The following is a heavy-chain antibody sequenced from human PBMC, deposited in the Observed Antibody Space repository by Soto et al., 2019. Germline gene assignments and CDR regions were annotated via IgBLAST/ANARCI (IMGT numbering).Heavy chain of an antibody. CDR1: GYTLTELS. Sequence: ASVKVSCKVSGYTLTELSMHWVRRAPGKGLEWMGGFDPEDGETIYAQKFQGRVTMTEDTSTDTAYMELSSLRSEDTAVYYCATYNWNYRKSSPQYDYIWGSYRSLDYWGQGTLVTVSS. CDR3: ATYNWNYRKSSPQYDYIWGSYRSLDY. J-gene: IGHJ4*02. V-gene: IGHV1-24*01. D-gene: IGHD3-16*02. CDR2: FDPEDGET.